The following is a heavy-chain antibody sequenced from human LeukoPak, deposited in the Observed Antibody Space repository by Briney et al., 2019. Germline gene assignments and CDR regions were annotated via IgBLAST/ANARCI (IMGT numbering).Heavy chain of an antibody. Sequence: PGGSLRLSCAASGFTFSSYGMSWVRQAPGKGLEWVAVISYDGNKKYYADSVKGRFTISRDNSKNTLYLQMNSLRTEDTAVYYCARAGWGTVAGVFDYWGQGTLVTVSS. V-gene: IGHV3-30*03. D-gene: IGHD6-19*01. CDR3: ARAGWGTVAGVFDY. J-gene: IGHJ4*02. CDR1: GFTFSSYG. CDR2: ISYDGNKK.